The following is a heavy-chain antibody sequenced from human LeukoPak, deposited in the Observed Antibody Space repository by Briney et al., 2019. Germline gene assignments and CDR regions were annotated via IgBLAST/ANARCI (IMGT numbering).Heavy chain of an antibody. D-gene: IGHD4-23*01. CDR2: IYYSGSN. CDR3: ARGAPYDYGGNSDAFDF. Sequence: SETLSLTCTVSGGSISSYYWSWIRQPPGKGLEWIGYIYYSGSNNYSTSLKSRVTISVDTSKNQFSLKLSSVTAADTAVYYCARGAPYDYGGNSDAFDFWGQGTMVTVSS. CDR1: GGSISSYY. J-gene: IGHJ3*01. V-gene: IGHV4-59*01.